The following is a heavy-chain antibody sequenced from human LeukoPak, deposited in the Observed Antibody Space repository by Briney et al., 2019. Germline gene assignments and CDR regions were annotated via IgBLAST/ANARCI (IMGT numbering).Heavy chain of an antibody. V-gene: IGHV4-34*01. CDR1: GGSFSGYY. CDR2: INHSGST. J-gene: IGHJ4*02. D-gene: IGHD6-19*01. Sequence: PSETLSLTCAVYGGSFSGYYWSWIRQPPGKGLEWIGEINHSGSTNYNPSLKSRVTISVDTSKNQFSLKLSSVTAADTAVYYCARGLIYSSGWIYYFDCWGQGTLVTVSS. CDR3: ARGLIYSSGWIYYFDC.